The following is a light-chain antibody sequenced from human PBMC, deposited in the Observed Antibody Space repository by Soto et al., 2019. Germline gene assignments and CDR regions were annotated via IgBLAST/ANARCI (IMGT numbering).Light chain of an antibody. CDR2: DVS. V-gene: IGLV2-14*03. CDR1: SSDVGAYNF. Sequence: QSALTQPASVSGSPGQSITIFCTGPSSDVGAYNFVSWYQQHPGKVPKLMIFDVSSRPSGVSDRFSGSKSGNTDSLTISGLQAEDEGDYYCSSYTSSSTHVFGSGTKLTVL. J-gene: IGLJ1*01. CDR3: SSYTSSSTHV.